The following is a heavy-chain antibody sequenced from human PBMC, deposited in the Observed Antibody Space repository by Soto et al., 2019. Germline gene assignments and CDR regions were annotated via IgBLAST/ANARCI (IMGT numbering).Heavy chain of an antibody. Sequence: SETLSLTCAVYGGSFSGYYWSWIRQPPGKGLEWIGEINHSGSTNYNPSLKSRVTISVDTSKNQFSLKLSSVTAADTAVYYCAREDRYSGYDFWGQGILVTVSS. J-gene: IGHJ4*02. CDR1: GGSFSGYY. V-gene: IGHV4-34*01. CDR3: AREDRYSGYDF. CDR2: INHSGST. D-gene: IGHD5-12*01.